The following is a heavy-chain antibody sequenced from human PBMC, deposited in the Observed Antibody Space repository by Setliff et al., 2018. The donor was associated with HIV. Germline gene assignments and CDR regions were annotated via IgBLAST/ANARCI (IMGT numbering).Heavy chain of an antibody. V-gene: IGHV1-69*10. CDR3: ATDGIGGWLRPMPDY. D-gene: IGHD5-12*01. CDR2: ISPILGTT. J-gene: IGHJ4*02. CDR1: GGSFNNYA. Sequence: SVKVSCKAAGGSFNNYAISWVRQAPGQGLEWVGGISPILGTTNSGPRFHGRVTITADKSTNTVYIELSGLRSEDTAVYYCATDGIGGWLRPMPDYWGQGTQVTVSS.